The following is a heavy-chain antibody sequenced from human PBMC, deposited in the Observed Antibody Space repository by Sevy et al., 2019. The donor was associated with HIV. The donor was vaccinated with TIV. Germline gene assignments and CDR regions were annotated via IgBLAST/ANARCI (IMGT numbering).Heavy chain of an antibody. D-gene: IGHD3-22*01. Sequence: GGSLRLSCAASGFTFSSYWMTWVRQAPGKGLEWVANIKQDMSEKYYADSVKGRFTISRDNARNSLYLQMESLRAEDTDVYYCARAQQVTMLVVIGGLYFDFWGQGTLVNGSS. CDR2: IKQDMSEK. CDR3: ARAQQVTMLVVIGGLYFDF. V-gene: IGHV3-7*01. J-gene: IGHJ4*02. CDR1: GFTFSSYW.